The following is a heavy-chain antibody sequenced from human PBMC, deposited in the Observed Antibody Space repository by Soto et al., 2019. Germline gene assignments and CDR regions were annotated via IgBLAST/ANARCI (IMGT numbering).Heavy chain of an antibody. J-gene: IGHJ4*02. Sequence: EVQLVESGGGFVKPGGSLRLSCAVSGLSFTNAWMNWLRQAPGKGLEWVVRIKSHTDGGATDYAAPLKGRFTISRDDSRNTLFLQMNSLNTEDTAVYFCATAPGYWASAPLDYWGQGTLVTVSS. CDR3: ATAPGYWASAPLDY. D-gene: IGHD6-25*01. CDR2: IKSHTDGGAT. V-gene: IGHV3-15*07. CDR1: GLSFTNAW.